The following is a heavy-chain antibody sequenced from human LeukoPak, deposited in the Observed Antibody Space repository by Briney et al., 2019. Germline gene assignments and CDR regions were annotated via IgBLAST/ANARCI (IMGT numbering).Heavy chain of an antibody. CDR3: AKESTVTPGNVNWFDS. D-gene: IGHD4-17*01. V-gene: IGHV3-23*01. Sequence: GGSLRLSCAASGFTFSSYAMSWVRQAPGKGLEWVSAISGSGGSTYYADSVKGRFTISRDNSKNTLYLQMNSLRVEDTAVYYCAKESTVTPGNVNWFDSWGQGTLVTVSS. CDR2: ISGSGGST. J-gene: IGHJ5*01. CDR1: GFTFSSYA.